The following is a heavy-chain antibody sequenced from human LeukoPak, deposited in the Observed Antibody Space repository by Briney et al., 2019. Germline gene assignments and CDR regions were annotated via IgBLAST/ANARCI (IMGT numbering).Heavy chain of an antibody. Sequence: KLGGSLRLSCAASGFTFSSYSMNWVRQAPGKGLEWVSSISSSSSYIYYADSVKGRFTISRDNAKNSLYLQMNSLRAEDTAVYYCARVRYSGYDYSDYWGQGTLVTVSS. CDR2: ISSSSSYI. D-gene: IGHD5-12*01. CDR3: ARVRYSGYDYSDY. V-gene: IGHV3-21*01. CDR1: GFTFSSYS. J-gene: IGHJ4*02.